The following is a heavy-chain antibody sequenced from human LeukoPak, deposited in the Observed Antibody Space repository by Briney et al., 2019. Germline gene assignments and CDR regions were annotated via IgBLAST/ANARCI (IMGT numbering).Heavy chain of an antibody. Sequence: PGGSLRLSCAASGFTLSSYWMSWVRQAPGKGLEWMANIKQDGSEKYYVDSVKGRFTISRDNAKNSLYLQMNSLRAEDTAVYYCARADLTSGYDDYWGQGTLVTVSS. CDR3: ARADLTSGYDDY. J-gene: IGHJ4*02. D-gene: IGHD1-1*01. V-gene: IGHV3-7*01. CDR1: GFTLSSYW. CDR2: IKQDGSEK.